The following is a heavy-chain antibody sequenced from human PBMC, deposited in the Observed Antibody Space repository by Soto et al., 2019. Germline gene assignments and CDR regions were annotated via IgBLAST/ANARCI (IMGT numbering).Heavy chain of an antibody. D-gene: IGHD6-19*01. CDR2: IIPIFGTA. CDR3: ARDAPSVDIEVAGTRWFDP. CDR1: GGTFSSYA. Sequence: QVQLVQSGAEVKKPGSSVKVSCKASGGTFSSYAISWVRQAPGQGLEWMGGIIPIFGTANYAQKFQGRVKITADEATSAGYMERGKLRYEETAVYDCARDAPSVDIEVAGTRWFDPWWQGTVVTVSS. J-gene: IGHJ5*02. V-gene: IGHV1-69*12.